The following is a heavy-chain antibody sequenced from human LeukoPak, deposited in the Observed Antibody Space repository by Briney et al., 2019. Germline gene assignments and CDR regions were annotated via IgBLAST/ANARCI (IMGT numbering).Heavy chain of an antibody. CDR1: GYTFTSYY. D-gene: IGHD3-22*01. CDR2: INPSDGRM. J-gene: IGHJ5*02. V-gene: IGHV1-46*01. Sequence: ASVKVSCKASGYTFTSYYMHWVRQAPGQGLEWMGMINPSDGRMTYAQKFQGRVTLTRDMSATTVYMELSSLRSEDTAMYYCARAMIQSWLDPWGQGTLVTVSS. CDR3: ARAMIQSWLDP.